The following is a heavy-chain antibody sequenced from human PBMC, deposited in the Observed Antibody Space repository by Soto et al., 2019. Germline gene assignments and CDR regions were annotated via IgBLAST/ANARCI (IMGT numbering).Heavy chain of an antibody. D-gene: IGHD4-17*01. CDR2: VWYDGSNK. J-gene: IGHJ4*02. CDR1: GFSFSSYG. V-gene: IGHV3-33*01. Sequence: QVQLVESGGGVVQPGTSLRLSCAASGFSFSSYGMHWVRQAPGKGLEWVAVVWYDGSNKCYADSVKGRFTISRDNSKNTLYLQMNSLRAEDTAVYYCARNPRPTYGDYADYWGQGTLVTVSS. CDR3: ARNPRPTYGDYADY.